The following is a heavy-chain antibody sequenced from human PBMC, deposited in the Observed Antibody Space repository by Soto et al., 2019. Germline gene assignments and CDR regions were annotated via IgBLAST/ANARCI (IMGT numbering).Heavy chain of an antibody. J-gene: IGHJ5*02. CDR1: GYIFTSYG. Sequence: ASVQVSCKAFGYIFTSYGISWVRQAPGQGLEWMGWISAYNGNTNYAQKLQGRVTMTTDTSTSTAYMELRSLRSDDTAVYYCAREALVGATYWFEPWGQGTLVTVSS. CDR3: AREALVGATYWFEP. D-gene: IGHD1-26*01. CDR2: ISAYNGNT. V-gene: IGHV1-18*01.